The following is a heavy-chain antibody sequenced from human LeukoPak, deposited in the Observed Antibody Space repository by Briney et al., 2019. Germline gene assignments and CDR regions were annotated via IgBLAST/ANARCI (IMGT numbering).Heavy chain of an antibody. V-gene: IGHV4-59*12. Sequence: RTSETLSLTCTVSGGSLSNYYWNWIRQPPGKGLEWIGNIHYSGTTNYNPSLKSRVTISIDTSKNQFSLKLSSVTAADTAMYYCAGDTYGRDYWGQGTLVTVSS. CDR1: GGSLSNYY. D-gene: IGHD3-10*01. J-gene: IGHJ4*02. CDR3: AGDTYGRDY. CDR2: IHYSGTT.